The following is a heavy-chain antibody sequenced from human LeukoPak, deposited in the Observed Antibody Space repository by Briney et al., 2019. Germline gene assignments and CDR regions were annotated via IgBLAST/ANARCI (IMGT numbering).Heavy chain of an antibody. V-gene: IGHV3-48*03. J-gene: IGHJ6*04. CDR3: AELGITMIGGV. CDR1: GFTFGSYE. D-gene: IGHD3-10*02. Sequence: GGSLRLSCEASGFTFGSYEMTWVRQAPGKGLEWLSYISTSGSIIVYADSVRGRFTVSRDNAKNSLYLQMNSLRAEDTAVYYCAELGITMIGGVWGKGTTVTISS. CDR2: ISTSGSII.